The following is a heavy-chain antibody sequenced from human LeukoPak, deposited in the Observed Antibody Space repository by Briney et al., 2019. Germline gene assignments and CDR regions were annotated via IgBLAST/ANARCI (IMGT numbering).Heavy chain of an antibody. D-gene: IGHD1-7*01. CDR3: ARDRVTGTTRVFDP. CDR1: GYTFTSYG. V-gene: IGHV1-18*01. CDR2: ISAYNGNT. Sequence: ASVKLSCKASGYTFTSYGISWVRQAPGQGLQLMGWISAYNGNTNYAQKFQGRVTMTTDTSTSTAYMELRSLRYDDTAVYYCARDRVTGTTRVFDPWGQGTLVTVSS. J-gene: IGHJ5*02.